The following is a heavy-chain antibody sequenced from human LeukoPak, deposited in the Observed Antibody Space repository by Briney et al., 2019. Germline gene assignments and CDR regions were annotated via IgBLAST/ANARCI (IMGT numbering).Heavy chain of an antibody. Sequence: GASVKVSCKASGYTFTSYGISWVRRAPGQGLEWMGWISAYNGNTNYAQKLQGRVTMTTDTSTSTAYMELRSLRSDDTAVYYCARDHLVVVAATRGGAFDIWGQGTMVTVSS. V-gene: IGHV1-18*01. CDR1: GYTFTSYG. CDR2: ISAYNGNT. D-gene: IGHD2-15*01. J-gene: IGHJ3*02. CDR3: ARDHLVVVAATRGGAFDI.